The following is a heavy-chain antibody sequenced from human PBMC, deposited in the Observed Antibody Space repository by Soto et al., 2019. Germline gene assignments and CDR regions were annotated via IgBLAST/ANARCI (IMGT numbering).Heavy chain of an antibody. CDR2: ISPSGDIT. V-gene: IGHV3-23*01. Sequence: EVQLLGSGGGLVQPGGSLRLSCAASGYSFTNYAVTWVREAPGKGLECVSIISPSGDITYYADSVKGRFTIARDNSKNTLYLQMNSLRAEDTAVYYCAKKGSPAGGSFYMDVWGNGTTVTFSS. J-gene: IGHJ6*03. CDR3: AKKGSPAGGSFYMDV. CDR1: GYSFTNYA. D-gene: IGHD3-10*01.